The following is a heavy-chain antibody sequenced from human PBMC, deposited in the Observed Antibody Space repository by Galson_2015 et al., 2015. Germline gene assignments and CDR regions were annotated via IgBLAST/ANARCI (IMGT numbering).Heavy chain of an antibody. J-gene: IGHJ4*02. CDR3: CSGTAPWAY. V-gene: IGHV4-39*01. CDR2: IHYSGNT. CDR1: GGSTSSVGYY. Sequence: SETLSLTCTVSGGSTSSVGYYWGWIRQPPGQGLEWIGCIHYSGNTYYNPSLRSRVTISVDASKNQFSLKLNSVTAADTAVYYCCSGTAPWAYWGQGILVTVSS. D-gene: IGHD3-10*02.